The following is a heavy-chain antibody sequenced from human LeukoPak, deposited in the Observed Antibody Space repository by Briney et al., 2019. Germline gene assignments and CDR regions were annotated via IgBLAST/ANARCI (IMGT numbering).Heavy chain of an antibody. D-gene: IGHD5-12*01. CDR2: IWYDGSNK. J-gene: IGHJ4*02. Sequence: GGSLRLSCAASGFTFSSYGMLWVRQAPGKGLDWVAVIWYDGSNKYYADSVKGRFTISRDNSKNTLYLQMNSLRAEDTAVYYCAKDDSGYDSGITDYWGQGTLVTVSS. CDR3: AKDDSGYDSGITDY. V-gene: IGHV3-33*06. CDR1: GFTFSSYG.